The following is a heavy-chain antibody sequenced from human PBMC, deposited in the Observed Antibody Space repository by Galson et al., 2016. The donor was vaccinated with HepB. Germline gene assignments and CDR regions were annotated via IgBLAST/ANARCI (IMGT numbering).Heavy chain of an antibody. J-gene: IGHJ4*02. D-gene: IGHD3-10*01. CDR1: GGTFSTNA. CDR2: IIPLGTA. CDR3: ARDHYGIPDTASDS. V-gene: IGHV1-69*04. Sequence: SVKVSCKASGGTFSTNAISWVRQAPGQGLEWMGRIIPLGTATFAQKFQGRLTITADKSTSTAYMELSSLGSDDTAVYYCARDHYGIPDTASDSWGQGTLVTVSS.